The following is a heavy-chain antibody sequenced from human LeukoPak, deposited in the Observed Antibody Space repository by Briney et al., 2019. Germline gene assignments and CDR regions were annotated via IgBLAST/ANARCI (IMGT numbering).Heavy chain of an antibody. Sequence: GASVKVSCKASGYTFTGYYLHWVRQAPGQGLEWMGWINPNSGGTKYAQKFQGRVTMTRDTSISTAYMGLTRLRSDDTAVYYCARGETEETGTRPDAFDIWGQGTMVTVSS. J-gene: IGHJ3*02. CDR2: INPNSGGT. CDR3: ARGETEETGTRPDAFDI. CDR1: GYTFTGYY. D-gene: IGHD6-13*01. V-gene: IGHV1-2*02.